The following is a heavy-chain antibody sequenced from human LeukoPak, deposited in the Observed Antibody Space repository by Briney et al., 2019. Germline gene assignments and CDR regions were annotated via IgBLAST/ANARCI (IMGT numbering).Heavy chain of an antibody. V-gene: IGHV3-30*18. D-gene: IGHD6-13*01. CDR3: AKLAAAGHFDY. CDR2: ISYDGSNK. J-gene: IGHJ4*02. CDR1: GFTFSSYG. Sequence: GGSLRLSCAASGFTFSSYGMHWVRQAPGKGLEWVAVISYDGSNKYYADSVKGRFTISRDNSKNTLYLQMNSLRAEDTAVYYCAKLAAAGHFDYWGQGTLVTVSS.